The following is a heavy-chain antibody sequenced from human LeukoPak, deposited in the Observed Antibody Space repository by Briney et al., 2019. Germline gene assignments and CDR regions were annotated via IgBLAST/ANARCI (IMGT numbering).Heavy chain of an antibody. CDR2: ISGSGDTT. D-gene: IGHD1-26*01. Sequence: PGGSLRLSCAASGFTFSSYAMNWVRQAPGKGLEWGSFISGSGDTTYYADSVKGRFTIPRDSSKDTLYLQMNSLRAEDTAVYYCAKSRGESRGASNYWGQGTLVTVSS. J-gene: IGHJ4*02. CDR3: AKSRGESRGASNY. V-gene: IGHV3-23*01. CDR1: GFTFSSYA.